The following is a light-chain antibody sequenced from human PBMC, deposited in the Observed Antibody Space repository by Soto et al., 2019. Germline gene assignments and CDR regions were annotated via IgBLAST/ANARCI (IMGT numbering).Light chain of an antibody. CDR2: DNN. Sequence: QSVLTQPPSVSAAPGQKVTISCYGSSSNIGNNYVSWYQQLPGTAPKLLIYDNNKRPSGIPDRFSASKSGTSATLGITGLQTGDEADYYCGTWDGSLSAVVFGGGPKLTVL. V-gene: IGLV1-51*01. CDR1: SSNIGNNY. CDR3: GTWDGSLSAVV. J-gene: IGLJ2*01.